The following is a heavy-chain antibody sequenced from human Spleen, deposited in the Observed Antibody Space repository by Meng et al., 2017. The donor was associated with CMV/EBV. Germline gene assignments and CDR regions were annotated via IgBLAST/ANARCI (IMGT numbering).Heavy chain of an antibody. J-gene: IGHJ5*02. Sequence: ASVKVSCKASGYTFTAHYFHWVRQAPGQGLEWMGWINPNSGGTNYAQKFQGRVTMTRDTSISTAYMELSRLRSDDTAVYYCARHLNDFWSGYLNWFDPWGQGTLVTVSS. D-gene: IGHD3-3*01. CDR3: ARHLNDFWSGYLNWFDP. CDR1: GYTFTAHY. V-gene: IGHV1-2*02. CDR2: INPNSGGT.